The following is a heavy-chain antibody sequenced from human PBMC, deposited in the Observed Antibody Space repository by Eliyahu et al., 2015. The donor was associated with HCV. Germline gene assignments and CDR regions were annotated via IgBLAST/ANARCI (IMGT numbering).Heavy chain of an antibody. V-gene: IGHV3-74*01. CDR2: INSDGSST. CDR1: GFTFSXYW. D-gene: IGHD3-3*01. CDR3: ARDPSYDFWSGHQLAPDY. J-gene: IGHJ4*02. Sequence: EVQLVESGGGLVQPGGSLRLSCAASGFTFSXYWXHWVRQAPGKGLVWVSRINSDGSSTSYADSVKGRFTISRDNAKNTLYLQMNSLRAEDTAVYYCARDPSYDFWSGHQLAPDYWDQGTLVTVSS.